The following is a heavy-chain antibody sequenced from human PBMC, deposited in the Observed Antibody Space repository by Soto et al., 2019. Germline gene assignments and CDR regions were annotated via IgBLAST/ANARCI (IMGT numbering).Heavy chain of an antibody. V-gene: IGHV3-73*01. CDR2: IRSKANSYAT. J-gene: IGHJ6*02. CDR1: GFTFSGSA. Sequence: GGSLRLSCAASGFTFSGSAMHWVRQASGKGLEWVGRIRSKANSYATAYAASVKGRFTISRDDSKNTAYLQMNSLKTEDTAVYYCTPFTMVRGVAGQQYYYYGMDVWGQGTTVTVSS. D-gene: IGHD3-10*01. CDR3: TPFTMVRGVAGQQYYYYGMDV.